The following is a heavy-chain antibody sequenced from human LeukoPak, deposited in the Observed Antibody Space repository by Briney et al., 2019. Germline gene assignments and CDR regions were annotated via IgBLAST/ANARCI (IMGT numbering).Heavy chain of an antibody. CDR2: IYPGDSVT. D-gene: IGHD3-9*01. J-gene: IGHJ3*02. Sequence: GESLKISCKGSGYSFTSYWIGWVRQLPGKGLEWMGIIYPGDSVTRYSPSFQGQVTISADKSISTAYLQWSSLKASDTAMYYCARRLGTDYDILTGTSGHDAFDIWGQGTMVTVSS. V-gene: IGHV5-51*01. CDR1: GYSFTSYW. CDR3: ARRLGTDYDILTGTSGHDAFDI.